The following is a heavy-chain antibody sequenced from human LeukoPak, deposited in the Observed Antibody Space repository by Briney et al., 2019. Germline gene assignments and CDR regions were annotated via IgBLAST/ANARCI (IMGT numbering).Heavy chain of an antibody. J-gene: IGHJ6*02. V-gene: IGHV5-10-1*01. CDR3: ARSARPNYYYYYGMDV. CDR2: IDPSDSYT. D-gene: IGHD6-6*01. CDR1: GYSFTSYW. Sequence: GEPLKISCKGSGYSFTSYWISWVRQMPGKGLEWMGRIDPSDSYTNYSPSFQGHVTISADKSISTAYLQWSSLKASDTAMYYCARSARPNYYYYYGMDVWGQGTTVTVSS.